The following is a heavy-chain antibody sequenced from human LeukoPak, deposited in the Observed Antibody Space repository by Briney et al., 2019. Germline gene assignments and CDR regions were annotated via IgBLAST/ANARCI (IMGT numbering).Heavy chain of an antibody. CDR3: ARDSDDDYGDPNWFDP. CDR1: GFTFSSYD. J-gene: IGHJ5*02. D-gene: IGHD4-17*01. CDR2: IWYDGSNK. V-gene: IGHV3-33*01. Sequence: PGRSLRLSCAASGFTFSSYDMHWVRHAPGKGLECVAAIWYDGSNKYYADSVKGRFTISRDNFKNMVYLQMNSLRAEDTAVYYCARDSDDDYGDPNWFDPWGQGTLVTVSS.